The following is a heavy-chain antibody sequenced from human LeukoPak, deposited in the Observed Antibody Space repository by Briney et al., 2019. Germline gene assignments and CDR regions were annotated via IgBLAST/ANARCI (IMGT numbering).Heavy chain of an antibody. CDR1: GYTFTSYG. Sequence: GASVKVSCKASGYTFTSYGISWVRQAPGQGLEWMGWISAYNGNTNYAQKLQGRVTMTSDTSTSTVYMELNSLTSDDTAVYFCARVGISAATADYWGQGTLVTVSS. CDR3: ARVGISAATADY. D-gene: IGHD6-25*01. V-gene: IGHV1-18*01. CDR2: ISAYNGNT. J-gene: IGHJ4*02.